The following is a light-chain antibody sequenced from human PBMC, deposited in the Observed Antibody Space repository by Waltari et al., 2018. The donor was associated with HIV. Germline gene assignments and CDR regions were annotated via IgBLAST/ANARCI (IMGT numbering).Light chain of an antibody. Sequence: EIMMTQSPATLSVSPGARATRSCRASQSVSTNLAWYQQKPGQSPRLLIYGASPRATGSPASFSHSGFETDFTLTISSLQSEDSVTYYCQQYNNWPLAFGGGTKVEIK. CDR2: GAS. CDR3: QQYNNWPLA. V-gene: IGKV3-15*01. J-gene: IGKJ4*01. CDR1: QSVSTN.